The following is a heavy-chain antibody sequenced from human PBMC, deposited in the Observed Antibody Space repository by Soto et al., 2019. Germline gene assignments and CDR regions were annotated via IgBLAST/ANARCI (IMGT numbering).Heavy chain of an antibody. V-gene: IGHV3-21*01. CDR2: ISSSSSYI. J-gene: IGHJ4*02. D-gene: IGHD6-19*01. CDR3: ARESRIAVAGGFDY. CDR1: GFTFSSYS. Sequence: EVQLVESGGGLVKPAGSLRLSCAASGFTFSSYSMNWVRQAPGKGLEWVSSISSSSSYIYYADSVKGRFTISRDNAKNSLYLQMNSLRAEDTAVYCCARESRIAVAGGFDYWGQGTLVTVSS.